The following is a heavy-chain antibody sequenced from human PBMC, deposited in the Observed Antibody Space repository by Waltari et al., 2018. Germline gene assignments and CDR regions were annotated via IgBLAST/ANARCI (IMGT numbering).Heavy chain of an antibody. CDR3: VKEDCLGDCFYDY. CDR1: GFSFEYHA. Sequence: EVQLVESRGGLVQPGRPLRPSCPASGFSFEYHAMHWFRQTPGKGLEWVSGISWNSDTADYGDSVKGRVTVVRDNSKNSLYLHMDSLRPEDTALYYCVKEDCLGDCFYDYWGQGALVIVSS. D-gene: IGHD2-21*02. J-gene: IGHJ4*02. V-gene: IGHV3-9*01. CDR2: ISWNSDTA.